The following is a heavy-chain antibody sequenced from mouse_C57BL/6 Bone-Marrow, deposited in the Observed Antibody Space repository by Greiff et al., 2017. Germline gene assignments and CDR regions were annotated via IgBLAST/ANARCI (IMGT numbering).Heavy chain of an antibody. Sequence: VQLQQSGAELVRPGASVKLSCKASGYTFTDYYINWVKQRPGQGLEWIARIYPGSGNTYYNEKFKGKATLTAEKSSSTAYMQLSSLTSEDSAVYFCARFPPRWLLFDYWGQGTTLTVSS. D-gene: IGHD2-3*01. CDR1: GYTFTDYY. J-gene: IGHJ2*01. V-gene: IGHV1-76*01. CDR2: IYPGSGNT. CDR3: ARFPPRWLLFDY.